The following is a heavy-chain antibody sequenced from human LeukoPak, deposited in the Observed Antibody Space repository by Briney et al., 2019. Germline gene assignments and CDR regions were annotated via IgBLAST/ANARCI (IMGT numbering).Heavy chain of an antibody. CDR2: MKQDGSVK. CDR1: GFTFLNYW. D-gene: IGHD6-6*01. Sequence: GGSLRLSSAASGFTFLNYWMSWVRQAPGKGLEWVANMKQDGSVKYYVDSMKGRFTISRDNAKNSLYLQMSGLRAEDTAVYFCARIGYSSSSFDYWGQGTLVTVSS. V-gene: IGHV3-7*03. J-gene: IGHJ4*02. CDR3: ARIGYSSSSFDY.